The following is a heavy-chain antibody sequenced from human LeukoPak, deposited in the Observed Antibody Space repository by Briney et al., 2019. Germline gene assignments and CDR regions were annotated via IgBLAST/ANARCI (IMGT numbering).Heavy chain of an antibody. CDR2: IGDSGGRS. D-gene: IGHD3-10*01. V-gene: IGHV3-23*01. CDR3: AKRGVVIRGNLVGFHKEAYYFDS. J-gene: IGHJ4*02. Sequence: GGSLRLSCAVSGITLSNYGMRWVRQAPGKGLEWVAGIGDSGGRSYYADSVKGRFTIFRDNPNNTLYMQMNGLRAEYTAVHFCAKRGVVIRGNLVGFHKEAYYFDSWGQGALVTGSS. CDR1: GITLSNYG.